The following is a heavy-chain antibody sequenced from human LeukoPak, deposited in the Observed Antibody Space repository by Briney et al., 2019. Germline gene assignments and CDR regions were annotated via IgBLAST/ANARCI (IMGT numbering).Heavy chain of an antibody. Sequence: GGSLRLSCAAAGFTLSSYAMNWVRQAPGEGLEWVAVLIGSSGATDYADSVKGRFTISRDNSKNTLFLQMNSLRAEDTAIYYCAKGAYDYIEIAYFDYWGQRALVTVSS. CDR2: LIGSSGAT. D-gene: IGHD5-12*01. CDR3: AKGAYDYIEIAYFDY. V-gene: IGHV3-23*01. J-gene: IGHJ4*02. CDR1: GFTLSSYA.